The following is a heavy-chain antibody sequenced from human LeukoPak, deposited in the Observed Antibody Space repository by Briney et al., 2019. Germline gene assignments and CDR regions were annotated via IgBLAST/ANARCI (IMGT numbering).Heavy chain of an antibody. Sequence: GGSLRLSCAASGFTVSSNYMSWVRQAPGKGLEWVSVIYSGGSTYYADSVKGRFTISRDNSKNTLYLQMNSLRAEDTAVYYCAREWQQLERGAFDIWGRGTMVTVSS. J-gene: IGHJ3*02. V-gene: IGHV3-53*01. CDR2: IYSGGST. CDR1: GFTVSSNY. D-gene: IGHD6-13*01. CDR3: AREWQQLERGAFDI.